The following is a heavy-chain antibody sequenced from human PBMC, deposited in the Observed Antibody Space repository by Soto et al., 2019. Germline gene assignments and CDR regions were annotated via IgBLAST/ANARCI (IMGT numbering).Heavy chain of an antibody. CDR1: GFSFSADGVG. Sequence: QITLKESGPPLVKPTQTLTLTCIFSGFSFSADGVGVGWIRQLPGKALEWLALIYWDDDTRYRPSLKSRLTITKDSSKNQVVLTMTNMDPLDTATYYCAHAFGGTSWPNDAFDVWGQGTVVTVSS. D-gene: IGHD3-16*01. V-gene: IGHV2-5*02. J-gene: IGHJ3*01. CDR3: AHAFGGTSWPNDAFDV. CDR2: IYWDDDT.